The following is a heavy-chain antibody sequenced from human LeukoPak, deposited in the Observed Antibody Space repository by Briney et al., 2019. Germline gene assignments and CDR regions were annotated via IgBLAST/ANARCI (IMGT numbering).Heavy chain of an antibody. CDR3: AKGKLERSYYYGMDV. Sequence: GGSLRLSCAVSGFTFSSYGMHWVGQAPGKGLEWVAVISYDGSNKYYADSVKGRFTISRDNSKNTLYLQMNSLRAEDTAVYYCAKGKLERSYYYGMDVWGQGTTVTVSS. CDR1: GFTFSSYG. D-gene: IGHD1-1*01. V-gene: IGHV3-30*18. CDR2: ISYDGSNK. J-gene: IGHJ6*02.